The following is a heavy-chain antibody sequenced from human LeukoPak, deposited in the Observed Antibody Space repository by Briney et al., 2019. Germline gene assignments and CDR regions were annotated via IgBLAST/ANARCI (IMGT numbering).Heavy chain of an antibody. CDR2: INPNSGGT. V-gene: IGHV1-2*06. J-gene: IGHJ4*02. CDR3: ARDLYYYDSSGYGDDC. D-gene: IGHD3-22*01. CDR1: GYTFTGYY. Sequence: ASVKVSCKASGYTFTGYYMHWVRQAPGQGLEWMGRINPNSGGTNYAQKFQGRVTMTRDTSISTAYMELSRLRSDDTAVYYCARDLYYYDSSGYGDDCWGQGTLVTVSS.